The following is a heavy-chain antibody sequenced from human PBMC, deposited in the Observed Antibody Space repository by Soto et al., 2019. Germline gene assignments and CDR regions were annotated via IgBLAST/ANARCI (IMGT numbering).Heavy chain of an antibody. CDR3: ARLGGKRRHYFDY. J-gene: IGHJ4*02. D-gene: IGHD1-1*01. CDR2: IYSGGST. V-gene: IGHV3-53*02. Sequence: EVQLVETGGGLIQPGGSLRLSCAASGFTVSSNYMSWVRQAPGKGLEWVSVIYSGGSTYYADSVKGRFTISRDNSKNTLYLQMNSLRAEDTAVYYCARLGGKRRHYFDYWGQGTLVTVSS. CDR1: GFTVSSNY.